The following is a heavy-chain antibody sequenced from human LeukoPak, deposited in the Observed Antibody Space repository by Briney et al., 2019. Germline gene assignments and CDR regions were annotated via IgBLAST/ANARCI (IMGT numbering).Heavy chain of an antibody. CDR3: ARGPHCSGGSCYSPAFDY. J-gene: IGHJ4*02. D-gene: IGHD2-15*01. V-gene: IGHV4-34*01. Sequence: SETLSLTCAVYGGSFSGYYWSWIRQPPGKGLEWIGEINHGGSTNYNPSLKSRVTMSVDTPKNQFSLKVTSVTAADTAVYYCARGPHCSGGSCYSPAFDYWGQGTLVTVSS. CDR2: INHGGST. CDR1: GGSFSGYY.